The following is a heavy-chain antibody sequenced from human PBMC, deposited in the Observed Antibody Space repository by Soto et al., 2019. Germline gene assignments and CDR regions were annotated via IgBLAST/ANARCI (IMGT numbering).Heavy chain of an antibody. CDR3: ARQKNIVASFDY. D-gene: IGHD5-12*01. CDR1: GFTFDDYA. J-gene: IGHJ4*02. Sequence: EVQLVESGGGLVQPGRSLRLSCAASGFTFDDYAMHWVRQAPGKGLEWVSGISWNSGSIGYADSVKGRFTISRDNAKNSLYLQMNSMRAEDKALYYCARQKNIVASFDYWGQGTLVPVSS. V-gene: IGHV3-9*01. CDR2: ISWNSGSI.